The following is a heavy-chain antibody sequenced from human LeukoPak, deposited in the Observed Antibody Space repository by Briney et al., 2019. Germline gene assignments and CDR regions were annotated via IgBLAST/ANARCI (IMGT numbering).Heavy chain of an antibody. V-gene: IGHV3-30-3*01. CDR2: ISYDGRNK. J-gene: IGHJ3*02. CDR3: ARGWYEDDAFDI. CDR1: GFTFSSYA. Sequence: PGGSLRLSCAASGFTFSSYAMHWVRQAPGKGLEWVAVISYDGRNKYYADSVKGRFTISRDNSKNTLYLQMNSLRAEDTAVYYCARGWYEDDAFDIWGQGTMVTVSS. D-gene: IGHD6-13*01.